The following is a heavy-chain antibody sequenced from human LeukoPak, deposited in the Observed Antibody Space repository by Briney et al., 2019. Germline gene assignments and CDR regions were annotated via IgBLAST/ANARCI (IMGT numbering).Heavy chain of an antibody. D-gene: IGHD4-17*01. Sequence: SETLSLTCTVSGDSVRTNNYYWSWIRQPPGEGLEWIGYIHYSGNTNYNTSLKSRVTISVDTSRSQFSLKLSSATAADTAVYYCARTGSPTVTTFAVDYWGQGTLVTVSS. CDR2: IHYSGNT. V-gene: IGHV4-61*01. J-gene: IGHJ4*02. CDR3: ARTGSPTVTTFAVDY. CDR1: GDSVRTNNYY.